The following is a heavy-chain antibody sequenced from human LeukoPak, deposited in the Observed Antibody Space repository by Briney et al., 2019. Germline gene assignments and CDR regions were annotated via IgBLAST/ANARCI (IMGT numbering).Heavy chain of an antibody. CDR2: INPDSGET. CDR3: ARDRDYSKTERGFDY. Sequence: ASVKVSCKTSGHTFTDYNIHWVRQAPGQGLEWMGWINPDSGETKSAKKFQGRVTMTGDTSISTAYMELSRVTSDDTAVYYCARDRDYSKTERGFDYWGQGTLVTVSS. CDR1: GHTFTDYN. D-gene: IGHD4-11*01. J-gene: IGHJ4*02. V-gene: IGHV1-2*02.